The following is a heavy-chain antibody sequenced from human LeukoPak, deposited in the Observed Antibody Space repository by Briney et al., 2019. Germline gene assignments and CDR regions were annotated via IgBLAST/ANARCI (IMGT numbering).Heavy chain of an antibody. V-gene: IGHV3-33*06. J-gene: IGHJ4*02. CDR1: GFTFSSYG. CDR2: IRYDGSNK. D-gene: IGHD5-12*01. Sequence: QPGRSLRLSCAASGFTFSSYGMHWVRQAPGKRLEWVAVIRYDGSNKYYADSVKGRFTISRDNSKNTLYLQMNSLRAEDTAVYYCAKDRDIDGNEFDYWGQGTLVTVSS. CDR3: AKDRDIDGNEFDY.